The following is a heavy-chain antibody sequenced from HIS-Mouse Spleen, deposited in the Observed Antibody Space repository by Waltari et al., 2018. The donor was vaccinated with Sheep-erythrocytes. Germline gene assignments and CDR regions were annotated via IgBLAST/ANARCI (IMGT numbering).Heavy chain of an antibody. V-gene: IGHV3-15*01. CDR1: GFTFSNAW. CDR2: IKSKTDGGTT. D-gene: IGHD7-27*01. J-gene: IGHJ4*02. Sequence: EVQLVESGGGLVKPGGSLRLSCAALGFTFSNAWMSWVRQAPGKGLEWVGRIKSKTDGGTTDYAAPVKGRFTISRDDSKNTLYLQMNSLKTEDTAVYYCTTRLGIGSFDYWGQGTLVTVSS. CDR3: TTRLGIGSFDY.